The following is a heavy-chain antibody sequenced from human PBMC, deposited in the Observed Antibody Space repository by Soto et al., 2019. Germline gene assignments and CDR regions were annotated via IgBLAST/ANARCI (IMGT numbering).Heavy chain of an antibody. CDR2: INAGNGNT. J-gene: IGHJ6*02. CDR3: ARVLGDYDILTGYAYYYGMDV. CDR1: GYTFTSYA. V-gene: IGHV1-3*01. Sequence: ASVKVSCKASGYTFTSYAMHWVRQAPGQRLEWMGWINAGNGNTKYSQKFQGRVTITRDTSASTAYMELSSLRSEDTAVYYCARVLGDYDILTGYAYYYGMDVWGQGTTVTVSS. D-gene: IGHD3-9*01.